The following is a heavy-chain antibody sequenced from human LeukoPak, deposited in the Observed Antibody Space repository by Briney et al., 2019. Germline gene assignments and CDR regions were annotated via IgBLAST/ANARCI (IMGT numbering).Heavy chain of an antibody. CDR3: AKLDTRGTRYYFDY. CDR1: GFTFTSYS. J-gene: IGHJ4*02. D-gene: IGHD1-14*01. CDR2: ISGSGGST. V-gene: IGHV3-23*01. Sequence: GGSLRLSCAASGFTFTSYSMNWVRQATGKGLEWVSAISGSGGSTYYADSVKGRFTISRDNSKNTLYLQMNSLRAEDTAVYYCAKLDTRGTRYYFDYWGQGTLVTVSS.